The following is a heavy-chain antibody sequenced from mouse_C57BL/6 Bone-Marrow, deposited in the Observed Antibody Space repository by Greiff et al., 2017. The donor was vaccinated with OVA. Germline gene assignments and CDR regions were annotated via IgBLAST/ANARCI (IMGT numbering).Heavy chain of an antibody. D-gene: IGHD1-1*01. CDR1: GFTIKDDY. CDR2: IDPENGDT. J-gene: IGHJ4*01. CDR3: ATSYYYGSSHYAMDY. Sequence: VQLQQSGAELVRPGASVKLSCTASGFTIKDDYMHWVKQRPEQGLEWIGWIDPENGDTEYASKFQGKATITADTSSNTAYLQLSILTSEDTAVYYCATSYYYGSSHYAMDYWGQGTSVTVSS. V-gene: IGHV14-4*01.